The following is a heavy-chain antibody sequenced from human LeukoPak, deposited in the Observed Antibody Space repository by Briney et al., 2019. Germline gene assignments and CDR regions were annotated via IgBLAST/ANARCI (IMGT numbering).Heavy chain of an antibody. CDR2: IKRDGSEK. CDR1: GLTFSTYW. D-gene: IGHD2-2*02. V-gene: IGHV3-7*03. Sequence: GGSLRLSCAASGLTFSTYWMSWVRQAPGKGLECVANIKRDGSEKYYVDSVKGRFTIFRDDAKSSLYLQMNSLRAEDTAVYFCARVYTGNRWHFDYWGQGTLVTVSS. J-gene: IGHJ4*02. CDR3: ARVYTGNRWHFDY.